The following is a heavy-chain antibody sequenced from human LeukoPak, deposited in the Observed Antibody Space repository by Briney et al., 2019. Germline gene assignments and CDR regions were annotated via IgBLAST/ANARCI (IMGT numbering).Heavy chain of an antibody. D-gene: IGHD3-10*01. Sequence: GGSLRLSCAASGFTFSSYAMSWVRQAPGKGLEWVSSVTGNGDNTFHADSVKGRFTISRDNSKNMLYLQINSLRAEDTAVYYCARDRHYFEALHRSYWGQGTLVTVSS. CDR2: VTGNGDNT. J-gene: IGHJ4*02. V-gene: IGHV3-23*01. CDR1: GFTFSSYA. CDR3: ARDRHYFEALHRSY.